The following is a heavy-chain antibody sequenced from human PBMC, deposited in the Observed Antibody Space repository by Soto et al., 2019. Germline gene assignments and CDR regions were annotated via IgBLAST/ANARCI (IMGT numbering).Heavy chain of an antibody. V-gene: IGHV3-21*01. CDR1: GFTFSSYS. D-gene: IGHD3-10*01. CDR2: ISSSSSYI. CDR3: ARDFKDRGVIDY. Sequence: EVQLVESGGGLVKPGGSLRLSCAASGFTFSSYSMNWVRQAPGKGLEWVSSISSSSSYIYYADSVKGRFTISRDNAKNSLYLQMNSLRAEDTAVYYCARDFKDRGVIDYWGQGTLVTVSS. J-gene: IGHJ4*02.